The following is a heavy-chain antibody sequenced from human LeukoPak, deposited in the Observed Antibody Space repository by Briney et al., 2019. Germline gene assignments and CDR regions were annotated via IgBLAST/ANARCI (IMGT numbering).Heavy chain of an antibody. CDR3: ARDVDPGIAVAGSFDY. CDR1: GFTFSSYA. CDR2: ISYDGSNK. J-gene: IGHJ4*02. V-gene: IGHV3-30-3*01. Sequence: PGGSLRLSCAASGFTFSSYAMHWVRQAPGKGLEWVAVISYDGSNKYYADSVKGRFTISRDNSKNTLYLQMNSLRAEDTAVYYCARDVDPGIAVAGSFDYWGRGTLVTVSS. D-gene: IGHD6-19*01.